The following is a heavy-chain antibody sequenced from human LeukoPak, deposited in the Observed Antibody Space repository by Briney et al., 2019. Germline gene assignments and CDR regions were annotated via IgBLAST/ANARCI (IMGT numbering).Heavy chain of an antibody. D-gene: IGHD6-19*01. Sequence: ASVKVSCKASGYTFTGYYMHWVRQAPGQGLEWMGRINPNSGGTNYAQKFQGRVTMTRDTSISTAYMELSRLRSDDTAVYYCARVKQWLGGVDYWGQGTLATVSS. J-gene: IGHJ4*02. V-gene: IGHV1-2*06. CDR1: GYTFTGYY. CDR3: ARVKQWLGGVDY. CDR2: INPNSGGT.